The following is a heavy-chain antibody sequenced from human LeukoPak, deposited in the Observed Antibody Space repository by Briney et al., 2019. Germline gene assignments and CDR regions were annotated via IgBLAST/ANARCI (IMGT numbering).Heavy chain of an antibody. J-gene: IGHJ4*02. Sequence: GGSLRLSCAASGVTFSSYGMHWVRQAPGKGLEWVALISSDGNDKLYGDSVKGRFTISRDDSKSTLYLQMNSLRAEDTAVYYCTTKVIRGNSGDDYDDWGQGTLVAVSS. CDR1: GVTFSSYG. D-gene: IGHD5-12*01. CDR3: TTKVIRGNSGDDYDD. CDR2: ISSDGNDK. V-gene: IGHV3-30*03.